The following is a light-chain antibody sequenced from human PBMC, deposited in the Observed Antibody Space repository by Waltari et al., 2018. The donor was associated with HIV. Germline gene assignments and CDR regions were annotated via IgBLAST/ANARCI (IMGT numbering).Light chain of an antibody. Sequence: EIVLTQSPATLSLSPGERATLSCRASQNVGNNYLAWFQHRPVQPPRLLIYAASTRAAGIPDRFRGSGSGTHFTLSINKLEPEDFAMYYCQQYGGSPYTFGQGT. CDR1: QNVGNNY. V-gene: IGKV3-20*01. J-gene: IGKJ2*01. CDR3: QQYGGSPYT. CDR2: AAS.